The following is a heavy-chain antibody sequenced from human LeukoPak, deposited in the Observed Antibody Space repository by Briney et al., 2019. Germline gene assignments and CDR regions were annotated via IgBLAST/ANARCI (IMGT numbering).Heavy chain of an antibody. CDR2: ISGSGGST. D-gene: IGHD3-22*01. CDR1: GFAFSSYA. Sequence: GGSLRLSCAASGFAFSSYAMSWVRQAPGKGLEWVSAISGSGGSTYYADSVKGRFTISRDNSKNTLYLQMNSLRAEDTAVYYCAKDYYDSSGYYNGNYWGQGTLVTVSS. V-gene: IGHV3-23*01. CDR3: AKDYYDSSGYYNGNY. J-gene: IGHJ4*02.